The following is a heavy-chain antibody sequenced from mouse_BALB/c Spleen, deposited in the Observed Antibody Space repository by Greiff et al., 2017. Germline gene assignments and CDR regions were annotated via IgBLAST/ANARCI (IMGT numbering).Heavy chain of an antibody. CDR3: ARDQVLRPFAY. J-gene: IGHJ3*01. Sequence: QVQLKESGPGLVAPSQSLSITCTVSGFSLTSYGVHWVRQPPGKGLEWLGVIWAGGSTNYNSALMSRLSISKDNSKSQVFLKMNSLQTDDTAMYYCARDQVLRPFAYWGQGTLVTVSA. V-gene: IGHV2-9*02. CDR2: IWAGGST. D-gene: IGHD1-2*01. CDR1: GFSLTSYG.